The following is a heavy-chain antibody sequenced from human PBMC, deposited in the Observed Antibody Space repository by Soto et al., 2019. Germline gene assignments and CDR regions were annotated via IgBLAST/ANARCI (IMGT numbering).Heavy chain of an antibody. D-gene: IGHD1-1*01. Sequence: QVHLVESGGGVVEPGRSLRLSCVASGFSLDTYGIHWVRQAPGKGLQWVALISYEGSNTYYADSVRGRFTISRDNSKNTLYLQMNTLRPEDTGVYYCARVTPGNNLYYFSGLDFWGQGTSVTVSS. CDR1: GFSLDTYG. V-gene: IGHV3-30-3*01. CDR3: ARVTPGNNLYYFSGLDF. J-gene: IGHJ6*02. CDR2: ISYEGSNT.